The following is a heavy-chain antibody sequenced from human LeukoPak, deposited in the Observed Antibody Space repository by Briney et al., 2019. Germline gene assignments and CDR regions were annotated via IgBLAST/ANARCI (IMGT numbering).Heavy chain of an antibody. Sequence: ASVKVSCKVSGYTLTELSMHWVRQAPGKGLEWVGGFDPEDGETIYAQKFQGRVTMTEDTSTDTAYMELSSLRSEDTAVYYCATIRYCSSTSCYYFDYWGQGTLVTVSS. CDR1: GYTLTELS. J-gene: IGHJ4*02. D-gene: IGHD2-2*01. CDR2: FDPEDGET. V-gene: IGHV1-24*01. CDR3: ATIRYCSSTSCYYFDY.